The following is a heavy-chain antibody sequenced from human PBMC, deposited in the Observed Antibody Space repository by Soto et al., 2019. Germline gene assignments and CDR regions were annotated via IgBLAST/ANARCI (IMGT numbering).Heavy chain of an antibody. CDR2: IYYSGST. Sequence: SETLSLTCTVSGGSISSSSYYWGWIRQPPGKGLEWIGSIYYSGSTYYNPSLKSRVTISVDTSKNQFSLKLSSVTAADTAVYYCARLPYGGNFDYWGRGILVTVSS. CDR1: GGSISSSSYY. CDR3: ARLPYGGNFDY. J-gene: IGHJ4*02. D-gene: IGHD4-17*01. V-gene: IGHV4-39*01.